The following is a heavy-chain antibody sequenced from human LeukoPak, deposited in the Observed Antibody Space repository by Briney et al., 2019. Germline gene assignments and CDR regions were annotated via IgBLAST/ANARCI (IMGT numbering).Heavy chain of an antibody. Sequence: PSETLSLTCTVPGGSISSYYWSWIRQPPGKGLEWIGYIYYSGSTNYNPSLKSRVTISVDTSKNQFSLELSSVTAADTAVYYCARGDHGFVLDYWGQGTLVTVSS. D-gene: IGHD2-8*01. J-gene: IGHJ4*02. V-gene: IGHV4-59*01. CDR3: ARGDHGFVLDY. CDR1: GGSISSYY. CDR2: IYYSGST.